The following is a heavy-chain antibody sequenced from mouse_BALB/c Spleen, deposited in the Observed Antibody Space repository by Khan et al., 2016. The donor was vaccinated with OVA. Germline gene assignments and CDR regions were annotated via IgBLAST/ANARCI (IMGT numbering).Heavy chain of an antibody. CDR1: GYTFTDYA. Sequence: QIQLVQSGAELVRPGVSVKISCKASGYTFTDYAMHWVRQSHVKSLEWIGVIRTNYDDADYHQKFQGKASMTVDRSSSTVYMELARLTSEDSAIYYCVRGGKFAYWGQGTLVTVSA. D-gene: IGHD1-1*02. CDR2: IRTNYDDA. V-gene: IGHV1S137*01. CDR3: VRGGKFAY. J-gene: IGHJ3*01.